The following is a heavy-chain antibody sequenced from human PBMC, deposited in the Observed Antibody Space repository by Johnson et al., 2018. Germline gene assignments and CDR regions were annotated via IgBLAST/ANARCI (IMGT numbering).Heavy chain of an antibody. CDR2: IWYEGSNT. CDR1: GFTFSSYG. J-gene: IGHJ6*03. CDR3: AKGSGEYDYFYMDV. D-gene: IGHD2-15*01. V-gene: IGHV3-33*06. Sequence: VQLLEPGGGVVQPGRSLRLSCAASGFTFSSYGMHWVRQAPGQALEWVAVIWYEGSNTYYADSVKGRFTITRDNSKNTLDLQMHSLRAEDTAVYYCAKGSGEYDYFYMDVWGKGTTVTVSS.